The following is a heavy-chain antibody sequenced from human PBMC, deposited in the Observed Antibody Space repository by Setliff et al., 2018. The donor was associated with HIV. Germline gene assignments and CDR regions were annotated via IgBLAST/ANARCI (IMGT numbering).Heavy chain of an antibody. J-gene: IGHJ6*02. CDR1: GYIFTSYY. V-gene: IGHV1-46*01. CDR3: ARDGRAVTSLMVVVSLKNGMDV. D-gene: IGHD3-22*01. CDR2: VDPSGGST. Sequence: ASVKVSCKAFGYIFTSYYMHWLRQVPGQGLEWMGIVDPSGGSTHYAQKFEGRVTMTRDTSTSTFHMELSSLTSEDRAIYYCARDGRAVTSLMVVVSLKNGMDVWGQGTTVTVS.